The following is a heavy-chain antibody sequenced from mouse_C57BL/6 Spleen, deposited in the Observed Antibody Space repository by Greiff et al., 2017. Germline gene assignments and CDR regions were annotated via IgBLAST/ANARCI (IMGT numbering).Heavy chain of an antibody. V-gene: IGHV1-15*01. CDR1: GYTFTDYE. J-gene: IGHJ2*01. CDR3: TRSNYGNHYFDY. D-gene: IGHD2-1*01. Sequence: QVQLQQSGAELVRPGASVTLSCKASGYTFTDYEMHWVKQTPVHGLEWIGAIDPETGGTAYNQKFKGKAILTAGKSSSTAYMELRSLTSADSAVYYCTRSNYGNHYFDYWGQGTTLTVSS. CDR2: IDPETGGT.